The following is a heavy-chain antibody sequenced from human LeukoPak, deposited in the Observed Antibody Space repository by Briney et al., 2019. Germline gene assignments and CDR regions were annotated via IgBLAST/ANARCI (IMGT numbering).Heavy chain of an antibody. CDR1: GYTFTGYY. V-gene: IGHV1-2*02. CDR3: ARDGMVRGVRIYHFDY. D-gene: IGHD3-10*01. Sequence: ASVKVSCKASGYTFTGYYMHWVRQAPGQGLEWMGWINPNSGGTNYAQKFQGRVTMTRDTSISTAYMELSRLRSDDTAVYYCARDGMVRGVRIYHFDYWGQGTLVTVSS. J-gene: IGHJ4*02. CDR2: INPNSGGT.